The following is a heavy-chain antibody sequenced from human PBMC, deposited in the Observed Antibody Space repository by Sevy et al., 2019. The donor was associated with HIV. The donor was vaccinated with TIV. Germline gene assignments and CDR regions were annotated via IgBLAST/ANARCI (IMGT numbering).Heavy chain of an antibody. J-gene: IGHJ6*02. CDR3: ARVVAATPGVPHHYYGMDV. CDR1: GFTFSSYA. V-gene: IGHV3-30-3*01. D-gene: IGHD2-15*01. CDR2: ISYDGSNK. Sequence: GGSLRLSCAASGFTFSSYAMHWVRQAPGKGLEWVAVISYDGSNKYYADSVKGRFTISRDNSKNTLNLQMNSLRAEDTAVYYCARVVAATPGVPHHYYGMDVWGQGTTVTVSS.